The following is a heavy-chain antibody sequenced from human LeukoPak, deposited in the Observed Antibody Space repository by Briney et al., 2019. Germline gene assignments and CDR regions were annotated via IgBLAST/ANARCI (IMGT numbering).Heavy chain of an antibody. CDR1: GFTFSSYW. Sequence: GGSLRLSCAASGFTFSSYWMHWVRQAPGKGLVWVSRINSDGSSTAYADSVKGRFTISRDNAKNTLYLQMNSLRADDTAVYYCAKVTAVASTGALDYWGQGTLVTVSS. CDR3: AKVTAVASTGALDY. V-gene: IGHV3-74*01. D-gene: IGHD6-19*01. J-gene: IGHJ4*02. CDR2: INSDGSST.